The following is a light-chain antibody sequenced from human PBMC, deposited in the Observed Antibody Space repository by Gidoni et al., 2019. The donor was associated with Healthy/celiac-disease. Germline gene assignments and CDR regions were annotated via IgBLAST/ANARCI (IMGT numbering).Light chain of an antibody. CDR1: QDISNY. J-gene: IGKJ4*01. V-gene: IGKV1-33*01. CDR3: QQYDNLLLLT. Sequence: DLPLTPSPSSLSASVGDRVTITCQASQDISNYLNWYQQKPGKAPKLLIYDASNLETGVPSRFSGSGSGTDFTFTISSLQPEDIATYYCQQYDNLLLLTFGGGTKVEIK. CDR2: DAS.